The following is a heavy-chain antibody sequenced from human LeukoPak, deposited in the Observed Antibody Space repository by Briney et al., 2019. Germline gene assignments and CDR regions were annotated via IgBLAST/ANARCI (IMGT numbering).Heavy chain of an antibody. J-gene: IGHJ3*02. Sequence: SETLSLTCTVSGGSISSDDYYWSWIRQPRGKGLEWIGYIYYSGSTNYNPSLKSRVTISVDTSKNQFSLKLSSVTAADTAVYYCAREGYYGSGIAFDIWGQGTMVTVSS. CDR3: AREGYYGSGIAFDI. V-gene: IGHV4-61*08. CDR2: IYYSGST. CDR1: GGSISSDDYY. D-gene: IGHD3-10*01.